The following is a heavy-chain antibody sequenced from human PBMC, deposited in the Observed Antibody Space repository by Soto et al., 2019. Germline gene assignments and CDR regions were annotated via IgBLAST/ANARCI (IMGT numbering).Heavy chain of an antibody. CDR3: ATLPRTIERTPAAIWSFDS. J-gene: IGHJ4*02. CDR1: GYSLSDLS. D-gene: IGHD2-2*01. V-gene: IGHV1-24*01. CDR2: LDAEDGET. Sequence: ASVKVSCKVSGYSLSDLSIHWVRQAPGKGLEWMGGLDAEDGETIYAQKLQGRGTMAEDTSTDTAYMELSSLTSEDTAMYYCATLPRTIERTPAAIWSFDSWGQGTLVNVP.